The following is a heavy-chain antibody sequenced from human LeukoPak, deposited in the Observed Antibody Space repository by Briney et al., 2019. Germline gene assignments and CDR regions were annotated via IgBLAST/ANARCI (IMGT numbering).Heavy chain of an antibody. V-gene: IGHV3-48*04. CDR1: GFTFSDYS. Sequence: GSLRLSCAASGFTFSDYSMNWVRQAPGKGLEWISYVGISSGNTKYADSVKGRFTISRDNAKKSLYLEISRLRADDTAVYYCARDPGYSSFDLWGQGTQVTVSS. CDR2: VGISSGNT. CDR3: ARDPGYSSFDL. D-gene: IGHD5-12*01. J-gene: IGHJ4*02.